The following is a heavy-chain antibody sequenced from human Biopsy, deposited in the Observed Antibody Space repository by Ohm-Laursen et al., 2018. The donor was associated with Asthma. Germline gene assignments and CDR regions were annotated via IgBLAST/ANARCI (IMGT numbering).Heavy chain of an antibody. Sequence: SLRLSCAASGFSFSSSNINWVRQAPGKGLEWVSGISWNSGSLEYADSVKGRFTVSRDNAKRTLYLQMNSLRAEDTALYYCVRVWGGSAFDIWGQGTMVTVSS. J-gene: IGHJ3*02. CDR2: ISWNSGSL. CDR3: VRVWGGSAFDI. CDR1: GFSFSSSN. D-gene: IGHD3-16*01. V-gene: IGHV3-9*01.